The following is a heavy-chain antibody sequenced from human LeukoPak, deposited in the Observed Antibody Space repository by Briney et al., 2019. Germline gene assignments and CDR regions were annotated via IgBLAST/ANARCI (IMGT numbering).Heavy chain of an antibody. CDR3: ARVATVYGSPFDY. J-gene: IGHJ4*02. D-gene: IGHD5/OR15-5a*01. CDR2: IYHSGST. V-gene: IGHV4-30-2*01. Sequence: SETLSLTCIVSGASVSSGDHHWSWIRQPPGKGLEWIGYIYHSGSTYYNPSLKSRVTISVDRSKNQFSLKLSSVTAADTAVYYCARVATVYGSPFDYWGQGTLVTVSS. CDR1: GASVSSGDHH.